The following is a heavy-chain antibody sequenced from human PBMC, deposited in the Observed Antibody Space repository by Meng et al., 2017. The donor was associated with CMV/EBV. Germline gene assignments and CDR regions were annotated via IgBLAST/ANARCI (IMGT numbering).Heavy chain of an antibody. D-gene: IGHD1-14*01. Sequence: GQLQESGPGMVKPSQPLSLTCTVSGGSISSGDYYWSWIRQSPGKGLEWIGYIYYSGSTYYNPSLKSRVTISVDTSKNQFSLKLSSVTAADTAVYYCARVTSRVAGAFDYWGQGTLVTVSS. V-gene: IGHV4-30-4*08. CDR2: IYYSGST. J-gene: IGHJ4*02. CDR3: ARVTSRVAGAFDY. CDR1: GGSISSGDYY.